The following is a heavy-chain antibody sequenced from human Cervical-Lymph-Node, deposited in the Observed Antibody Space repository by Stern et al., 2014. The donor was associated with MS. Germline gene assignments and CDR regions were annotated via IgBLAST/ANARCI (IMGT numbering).Heavy chain of an antibody. J-gene: IGHJ4*02. Sequence: VQLAASGGGLVKPGGSLRLSCAASGFSFSSYWMHWVRQAPGKGLVWVSRINGDGSVKSYEDSVRGRLTILSVNAKNTLSLQMNSLTAEDTAVYYCARDKWFGEFYFDYWGQGALVTVSS. CDR3: ARDKWFGEFYFDY. V-gene: IGHV3-74*01. CDR1: GFSFSSYW. CDR2: INGDGSVK. D-gene: IGHD3-10*01.